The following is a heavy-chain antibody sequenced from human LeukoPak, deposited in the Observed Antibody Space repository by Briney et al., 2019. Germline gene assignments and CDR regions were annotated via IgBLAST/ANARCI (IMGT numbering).Heavy chain of an antibody. D-gene: IGHD3-9*01. CDR3: ARGDGYFDWLSYYFDY. V-gene: IGHV3-30-3*01. CDR2: ISYDGSNK. CDR1: GFTFSSYA. Sequence: GGSLRLSCAASGFTFSSYAMHWVRQAPGKGLEWVAVISYDGSNKYYADSVKGRFTISRDNSKNTLCLQMNSLRAEDTAVYYCARGDGYFDWLSYYFDYWGQGTLVTVSS. J-gene: IGHJ4*02.